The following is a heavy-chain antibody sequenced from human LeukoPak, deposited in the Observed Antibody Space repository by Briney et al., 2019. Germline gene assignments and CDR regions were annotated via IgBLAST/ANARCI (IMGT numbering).Heavy chain of an antibody. Sequence: PGGSLRLSCAASGFTFSSYGMHWVRQAPGRGLEWVAFIRYDGSNKYYADSAKGRFTISRDNSKNTLYLQMNSLRAEDTAVYYCAKDQRGYSYGHDFDYWGQGTLVTVSS. D-gene: IGHD5-18*01. J-gene: IGHJ4*02. CDR2: IRYDGSNK. CDR3: AKDQRGYSYGHDFDY. V-gene: IGHV3-30*02. CDR1: GFTFSSYG.